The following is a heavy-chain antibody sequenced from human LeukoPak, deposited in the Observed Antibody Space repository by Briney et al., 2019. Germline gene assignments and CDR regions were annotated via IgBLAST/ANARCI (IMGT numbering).Heavy chain of an antibody. V-gene: IGHV5-51*01. CDR3: ARHMYSSSWYGGVLFDY. CDR1: GYSFTSYW. J-gene: IGHJ4*02. CDR2: IYPCDSDT. D-gene: IGHD6-13*01. Sequence: GESLKISCKASGYSFTSYWIGWVRQMPGKGLEWMGTIYPCDSDTSYSPSLKGQVTISADKSISPAYLQWSSLKASDTAMYYCARHMYSSSWYGGVLFDYWGQGTLVTVSS.